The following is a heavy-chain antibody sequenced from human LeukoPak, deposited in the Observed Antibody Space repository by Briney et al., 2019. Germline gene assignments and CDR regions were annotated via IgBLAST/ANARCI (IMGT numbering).Heavy chain of an antibody. CDR1: GYTFTNYD. CDR3: ARDSYGDYGFLDY. J-gene: IGHJ4*02. V-gene: IGHV1-8*01. CDR2: MSPNSGNT. D-gene: IGHD4-17*01. Sequence: ASVKVSFKASGYTFTNYDINWVRQAPGQGREWMGWMSPNSGNTGYAQKFQGRVTITRNTSISTAYMELRSLRSDDTAVYYCARDSYGDYGFLDYWGQGTLVTVSS.